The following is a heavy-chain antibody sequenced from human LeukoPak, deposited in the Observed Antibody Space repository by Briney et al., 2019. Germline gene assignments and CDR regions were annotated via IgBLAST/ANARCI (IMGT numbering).Heavy chain of an antibody. V-gene: IGHV3-11*01. CDR2: ISSSGNRI. D-gene: IGHD3-10*01. Sequence: GGSLRLSCTASGFTFSDYHMSWIRQAPGRGLEWVSYISSSGNRIHYADSVRGRFTISRDNAKNSLYLHMNSLRAEDAAVYYCARSTDGSGSYYYYGMDVWGQGTTVTVSS. J-gene: IGHJ6*02. CDR3: ARSTDGSGSYYYYGMDV. CDR1: GFTFSDYH.